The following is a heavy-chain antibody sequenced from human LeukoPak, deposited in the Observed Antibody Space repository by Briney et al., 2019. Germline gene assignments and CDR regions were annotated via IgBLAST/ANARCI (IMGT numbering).Heavy chain of an antibody. D-gene: IGHD3-22*01. V-gene: IGHV4-4*07. Sequence: PSETLSLTCTVSRGSISSYYWSWIRQPAGKGLEWIGRIYTSESTNYNPSLKSRVTMSVDTSKNQFSLKLSSVTAADTAVYYCARNYYDSSGYYGIDAFDIWGQGTMVTVSS. CDR2: IYTSEST. CDR3: ARNYYDSSGYYGIDAFDI. CDR1: RGSISSYY. J-gene: IGHJ3*02.